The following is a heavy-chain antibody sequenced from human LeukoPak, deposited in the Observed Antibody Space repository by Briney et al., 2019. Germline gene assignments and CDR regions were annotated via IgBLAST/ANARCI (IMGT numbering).Heavy chain of an antibody. J-gene: IGHJ4*02. CDR2: ISSGSTYI. CDR3: ASQGGFDD. V-gene: IGHV3-21*01. D-gene: IGHD2-15*01. CDR1: GFTFSSYT. Sequence: GGSLRLSCAASGFTFSSYTMNWVRQAPGEGLEWVSSISSGSTYIYYADSVKGRFTISRDNAKNSLHLQMNSLRGEDTAVYYCASQGGFDDWGQGTLVTVSS.